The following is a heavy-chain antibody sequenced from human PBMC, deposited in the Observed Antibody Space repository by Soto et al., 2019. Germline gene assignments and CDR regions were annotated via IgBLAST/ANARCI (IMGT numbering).Heavy chain of an antibody. CDR3: VDTTGLLDD. Sequence: PGGSLRLSCAASGFSFSSSGIHWVRQAPGXGXXXVXVXXXDXXXXYYGDSVRGRFTISRDNSKNTLYLEMHSLRAEDTAVYCGVDTTGLLDDWGQGTLVTVSS. D-gene: IGHD5-18*01. CDR2: XXXDXXXX. J-gene: IGHJ4*02. CDR1: GFSFSSSG. V-gene: IGHV3-33*03.